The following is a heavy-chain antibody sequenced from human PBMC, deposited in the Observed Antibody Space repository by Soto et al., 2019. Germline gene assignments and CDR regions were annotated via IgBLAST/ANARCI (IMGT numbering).Heavy chain of an antibody. CDR3: AKDPSTIDYYYYGMDV. CDR2: ISYDGSNK. Sequence: GGSLRLSCAASGFTFSSYGMNWVRQAPGKGLEWVAVISYDGSNKYYADSVKGRFTISRDNSKNTLYLQMNSLRAEDTAVYYCAKDPSTIDYYYYGMDVWGQGTTVTVSS. J-gene: IGHJ6*02. D-gene: IGHD3-3*01. V-gene: IGHV3-30*18. CDR1: GFTFSSYG.